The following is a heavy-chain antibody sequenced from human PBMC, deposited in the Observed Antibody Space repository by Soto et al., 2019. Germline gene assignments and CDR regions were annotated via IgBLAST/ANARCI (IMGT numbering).Heavy chain of an antibody. V-gene: IGHV5-51*01. D-gene: IGHD2-2*02. Sequence: GESRKISCKSSGYSFTSYWIDWLRHIPGKGLQWMGIIYPGDSDARYSPSFQGQVTISAYKSIITAYLQWSSLKGSDTAMYYCARPRLPAAITSKKLDPSDLWGQGT. J-gene: IGHJ3*01. CDR3: ARPRLPAAITSKKLDPSDL. CDR1: GYSFTSYW. CDR2: IYPGDSDA.